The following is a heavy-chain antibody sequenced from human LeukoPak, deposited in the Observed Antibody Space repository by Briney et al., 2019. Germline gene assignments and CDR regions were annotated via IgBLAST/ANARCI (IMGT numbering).Heavy chain of an antibody. Sequence: ASVKVSGKASRYTFTSYDINWVREAAGQGLEWMGWMNPNTGRTGFAQKFQGRLTMTRDTSISTAYMELSSLRSEDTAVYYCARLSQTPDYYSNGGYYYLGYWGQGTPVTVSS. CDR2: MNPNTGRT. D-gene: IGHD3-22*01. J-gene: IGHJ4*02. CDR3: ARLSQTPDYYSNGGYYYLGY. V-gene: IGHV1-8*01. CDR1: RYTFTSYD.